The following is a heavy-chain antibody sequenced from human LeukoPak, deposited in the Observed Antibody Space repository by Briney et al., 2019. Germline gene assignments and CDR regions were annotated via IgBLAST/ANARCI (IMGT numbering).Heavy chain of an antibody. D-gene: IGHD4-17*01. CDR2: IYSSGST. V-gene: IGHV4-39*01. J-gene: IGHJ4*02. CDR1: GGSISSSSYY. CDR3: ARHTATRFHPSQGDYRED. Sequence: SETLSLTCTVSGGSISSSSYYWGWIRQPPGKGLEWIGSIYSSGSTYYNPSLKSRVTISVDTSKNQFSLQLSSVTAADTAVYYCARHTATRFHPSQGDYREDWGQGTLVTVSS.